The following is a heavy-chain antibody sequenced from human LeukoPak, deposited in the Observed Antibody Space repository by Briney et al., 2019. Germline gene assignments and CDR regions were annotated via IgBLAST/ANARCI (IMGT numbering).Heavy chain of an antibody. D-gene: IGHD2/OR15-2a*01. CDR3: ARDRDRNFYYFDY. CDR1: GFTFSSFA. Sequence: PGGSLRLSCAASGFTFSSFAMHWVRQAPGKGLEWVAVISYDGSNKYYTDSVKGRFTISRDNSKNTLYLQMNSLRAEDTAVFYCARDRDRNFYYFDYWGQGTLVTVSS. J-gene: IGHJ4*02. CDR2: ISYDGSNK. V-gene: IGHV3-30-3*01.